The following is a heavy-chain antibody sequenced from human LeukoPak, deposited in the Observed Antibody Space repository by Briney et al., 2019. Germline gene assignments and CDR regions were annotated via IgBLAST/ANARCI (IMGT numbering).Heavy chain of an antibody. CDR1: GFTVSSNY. CDR3: ANGKSEYSGGWPRGTF. CDR2: IYSGGST. V-gene: IGHV3-66*01. J-gene: IGHJ4*02. Sequence: GGSLRLSCAASGFTVSSNYMSWVRQAPGKGLEWVSVIYSGGSTYYADSVKGRFTISRDNSKKTLYLQMNSLRAEDTAVYYCANGKSEYSGGWPRGTFWGQGTLVTVSS. D-gene: IGHD6-19*01.